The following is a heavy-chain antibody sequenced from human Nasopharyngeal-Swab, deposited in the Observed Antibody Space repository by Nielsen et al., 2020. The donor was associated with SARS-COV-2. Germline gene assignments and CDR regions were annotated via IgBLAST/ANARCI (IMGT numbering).Heavy chain of an antibody. D-gene: IGHD3-22*01. CDR1: GGSFSGFY. Sequence: SKPLSLTCPLYGGSFSGFYWSWIRQPPGKGLEWIGEINHMGTPSYNPSLKSRVTISSDTSKNQFSLKLSSVTAADTAVYYCARGHRSISMIVVVIATAHFYFDSWGRGTLVTVTS. J-gene: IGHJ4*02. CDR3: ARGHRSISMIVVVIATAHFYFDS. V-gene: IGHV4-34*01. CDR2: INHMGTP.